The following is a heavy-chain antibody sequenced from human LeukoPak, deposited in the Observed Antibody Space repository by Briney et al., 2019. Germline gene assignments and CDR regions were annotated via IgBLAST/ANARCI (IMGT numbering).Heavy chain of an antibody. D-gene: IGHD3-22*01. V-gene: IGHV4-4*07. CDR1: GGSISSYY. CDR3: ARGWYYDSSGYYWTPFDY. J-gene: IGHJ4*02. Sequence: SETLSLTCTVSGGSISSYYWSWIRQPAGKGLEWIGRIYTSGGTNYNPSLKSRVTMSVDTSKNQLSLKLSSVTAADTAVYYCARGWYYDSSGYYWTPFDYWGQGTLVTVSS. CDR2: IYTSGGT.